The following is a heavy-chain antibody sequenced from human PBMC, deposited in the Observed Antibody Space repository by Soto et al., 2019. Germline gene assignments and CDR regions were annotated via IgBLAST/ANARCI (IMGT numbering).Heavy chain of an antibody. CDR3: AKDLITVIRGGVYGMDV. CDR1: GFTFSRYG. D-gene: IGHD3-10*01. V-gene: IGHV3-30*18. CDR2: ISYEGSNK. J-gene: IGHJ6*02. Sequence: QVQLVESVGGVVQPGRSLRLSCAASGFTFSRYGMHWVRQAPGKGMVWVAVISYEGSNKYYADSVKGRFTISRDNSTSTLYLQMNRLRPADTAVYYCAKDLITVIRGGVYGMDVWGQGTTVTVSS.